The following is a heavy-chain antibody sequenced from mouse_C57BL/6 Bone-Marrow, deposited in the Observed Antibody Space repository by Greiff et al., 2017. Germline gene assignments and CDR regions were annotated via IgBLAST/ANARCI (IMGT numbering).Heavy chain of an antibody. Sequence: QVQLKQSGAELARPGASVKMSCKASGYTFTSYTMHWVKQRPGQGLEWIGYINPSSGYTKYNQKFKDKATLPADKSSSTAYMQLSSLTSEDSAVDYGARLGWAPSYWDYWGQGTTLTVSS. CDR1: GYTFTSYT. CDR3: ARLGWAPSYWDY. V-gene: IGHV1-4*01. D-gene: IGHD2-10*02. CDR2: INPSSGYT. J-gene: IGHJ2*01.